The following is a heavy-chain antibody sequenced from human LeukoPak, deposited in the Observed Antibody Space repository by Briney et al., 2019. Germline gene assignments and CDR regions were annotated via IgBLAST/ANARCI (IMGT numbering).Heavy chain of an antibody. Sequence: SVKVSCKASGGTFSSYAISWVRQAPGQGLEWMGGIIPIFGTANYAQKFQGGVTITTDESTSTAYMELSSLRSEDTAVYYCARDIPGSSGYFNDAFDMWGQGTMVTVSS. CDR3: ARDIPGSSGYFNDAFDM. J-gene: IGHJ3*02. CDR1: GGTFSSYA. V-gene: IGHV1-69*05. D-gene: IGHD3-22*01. CDR2: IIPIFGTA.